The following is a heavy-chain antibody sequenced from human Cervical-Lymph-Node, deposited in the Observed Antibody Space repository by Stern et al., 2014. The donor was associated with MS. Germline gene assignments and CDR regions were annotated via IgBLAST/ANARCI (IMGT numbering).Heavy chain of an antibody. V-gene: IGHV4-59*01. CDR3: ARVVVVAGTIYYYGVDV. D-gene: IGHD6-19*01. J-gene: IGHJ6*02. CDR1: GDSMSSYY. Sequence: QLQLQESGPGLVRPSETLSLTCTVSGDSMSSYYWSWIRQPPGKGLEWIGNIYYSGSTKYNPSLKSRVTISVDTSKNQFSLKLSSVTAADTAVYYCARVVVVAGTIYYYGVDVWGQGTTVTVSS. CDR2: IYYSGST.